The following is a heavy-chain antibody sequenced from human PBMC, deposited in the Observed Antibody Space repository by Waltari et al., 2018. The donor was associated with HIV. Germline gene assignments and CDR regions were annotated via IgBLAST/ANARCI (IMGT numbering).Heavy chain of an antibody. Sequence: QVHLVQSGAEMKKPGASVKVSCKASGYTFLSYGISWVRQAPGHGLEWMGGISTYKANTNYAQSRQGRVTMTTDTSPTTAYMALRSLTSDDTAVYYCARDGLRYSGTFYSDYWVQGTLVTVSS. CDR1: GYTFLSYG. CDR3: ARDGLRYSGTFYSDY. V-gene: IGHV1-18*01. J-gene: IGHJ4*02. D-gene: IGHD1-26*01. CDR2: ISTYKANT.